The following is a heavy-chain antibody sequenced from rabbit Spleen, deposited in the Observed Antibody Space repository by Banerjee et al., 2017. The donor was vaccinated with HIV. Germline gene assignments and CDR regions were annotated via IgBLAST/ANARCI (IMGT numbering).Heavy chain of an antibody. J-gene: IGHJ6*01. CDR3: ARDAGTSFSTYGMDL. Sequence: QEQLVESGGGLVQPGGSLKLSCKASGFDLNTYGLSWVRQAPGKGLEWIAYIDVGGAGTTYYASWAKGRFTISETSSTTVTLQMTSLTVADTATYFCARDAGTSFSTYGMDLWGPGTLVTVS. CDR1: GFDLNTYG. D-gene: IGHD8-1*01. V-gene: IGHV1S45*01. CDR2: IDVGGAGTT.